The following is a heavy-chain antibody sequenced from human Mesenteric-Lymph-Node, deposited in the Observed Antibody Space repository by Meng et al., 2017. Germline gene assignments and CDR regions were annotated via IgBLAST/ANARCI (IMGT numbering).Heavy chain of an antibody. J-gene: IGHJ4*02. Sequence: GGSLRLSCGASGFTFSDHYMDWVRQAPGKGLEWVGRISNKGNGYTTEYAASVKGRFTISRDNSKNTLYLHMNSLRAEDTAVYYCAKPKGSSWLYYFDFWGPGTLVTVSS. CDR3: AKPKGSSWLYYFDF. CDR2: ISNKGNGYTT. CDR1: GFTFSDHY. D-gene: IGHD6-13*01. V-gene: IGHV3-72*01.